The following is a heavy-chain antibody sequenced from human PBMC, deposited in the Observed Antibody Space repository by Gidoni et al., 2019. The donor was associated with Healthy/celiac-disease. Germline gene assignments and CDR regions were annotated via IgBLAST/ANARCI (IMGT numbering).Heavy chain of an antibody. V-gene: IGHV3-23*01. CDR1: GFTFSSYA. CDR3: AKPSPRGDYVDY. CDR2: ISGGGGIT. J-gene: IGHJ4*02. Sequence: EVQLLESGGGLVQPGGSLRLSCAASGFTFSSYAMSWVRQAPGKGLEWGAPISGGGGITDYADSVKGRFTISRDNSKNTLYLQMNSLRAEDTAVYYCAKPSPRGDYVDYWGQGTLVTVSS.